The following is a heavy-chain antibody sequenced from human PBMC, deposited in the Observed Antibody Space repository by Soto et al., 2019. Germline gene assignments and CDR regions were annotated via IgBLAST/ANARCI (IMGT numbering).Heavy chain of an antibody. D-gene: IGHD6-13*01. Sequence: SETLSLTCTVSGGSISSYYWSWIRQPPGKGLEWIGYIYYSGSTNYNPSLKGRVTISVDTSKNQFSLKLSSVTAADTAVYYCAKSIAAAGTRSFSFDYWGQGTLVTVS. J-gene: IGHJ4*02. CDR3: AKSIAAAGTRSFSFDY. CDR1: GGSISSYY. V-gene: IGHV4-59*01. CDR2: IYYSGST.